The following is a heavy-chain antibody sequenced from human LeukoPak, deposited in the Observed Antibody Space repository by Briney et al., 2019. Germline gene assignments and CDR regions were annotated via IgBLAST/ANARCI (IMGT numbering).Heavy chain of an antibody. CDR1: GGTFSSYA. J-gene: IGHJ4*02. Sequence: GASVKVSCKASGGTFSSYAISWVRQAPGQGLEWMGRIIPILGIANYAQKFQGRVTITADKSTSTAYMELSSLRSEDTAVYYCARVAGIAAAGDYWGQGTLVTVSS. CDR3: ARVAGIAAAGDY. CDR2: IIPILGIA. D-gene: IGHD6-13*01. V-gene: IGHV1-69*04.